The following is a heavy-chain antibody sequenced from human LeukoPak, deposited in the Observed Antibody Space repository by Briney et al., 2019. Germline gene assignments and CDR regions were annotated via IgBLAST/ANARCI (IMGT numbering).Heavy chain of an antibody. D-gene: IGHD2-15*01. CDR1: GXTFTTYA. V-gene: IGHV3-23*01. Sequence: GGSLRLSCAASGXTFTTYAMSWVRQAPGKGLEWVSVISGSGGSTYYADSVKGRFTISRDNSKNTLYLQMNSLRAEDTAVYYCAKAPYNVAVVAAIDYWGQGTLITVSS. CDR2: ISGSGGST. J-gene: IGHJ4*02. CDR3: AKAPYNVAVVAAIDY.